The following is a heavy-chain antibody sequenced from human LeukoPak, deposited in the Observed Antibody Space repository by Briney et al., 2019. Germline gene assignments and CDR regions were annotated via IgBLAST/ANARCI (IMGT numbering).Heavy chain of an antibody. J-gene: IGHJ5*02. CDR3: ARGGYYGLGNDFRFDP. D-gene: IGHD3-10*01. CDR1: GFTFSTYS. V-gene: IGHV3-21*04. Sequence: GGSLRLSCEVSGFTFSTYSMNWVRQAPGKGLEWVSSISSSSSYIYYADSVKGRFTISRDNSKNTLYLQMNGLRAEDTAVYYCARGGYYGLGNDFRFDPWGQGTLVTVSS. CDR2: ISSSSSYI.